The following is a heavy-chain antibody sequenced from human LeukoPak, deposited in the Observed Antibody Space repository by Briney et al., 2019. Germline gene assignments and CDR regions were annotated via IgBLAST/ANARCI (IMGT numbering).Heavy chain of an antibody. J-gene: IGHJ3*02. CDR3: ARDRVNDAFDI. V-gene: IGHV1-69*04. Sequence: SVKVSCKASGGTFSSYAISWVRQAPGQGLEWMGRIIPILGIANYAQKFQGRVTITADKSTSTAYMELSSLRSEDTAVYYCARDRVNDAFDIWGQGTMVTVSS. CDR2: IIPILGIA. CDR1: GGTFSSYA.